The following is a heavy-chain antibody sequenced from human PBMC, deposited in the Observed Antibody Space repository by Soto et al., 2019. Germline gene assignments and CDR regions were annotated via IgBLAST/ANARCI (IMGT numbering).Heavy chain of an antibody. D-gene: IGHD6-19*01. J-gene: IGHJ4*02. CDR2: ISGSGGTT. CDR3: ANGWLVRGGQFDY. CDR1: GFTFSSYV. V-gene: IGHV3-23*01. Sequence: EVQLLESGGNLVQPGGSLRLSCAASGFTFSSYVMSWVRQAPGKGLEWVSGISGSGGTTYYADYVQGRFTISRDSSKNTLYLQMNSLRAEDTAVYYCANGWLVRGGQFDYWGQGTLVTVSS.